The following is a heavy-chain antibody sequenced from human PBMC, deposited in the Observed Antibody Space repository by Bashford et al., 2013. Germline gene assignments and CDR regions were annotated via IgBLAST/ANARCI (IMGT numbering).Heavy chain of an antibody. V-gene: IGHV4-59*12. Sequence: SETLSLTCTVSGASMTTYYWSWIRQPPGKGLEWIGYIFHSGDVNYNPSLKSRVTISLDTSRNEFSLKMNSVTAADTAIYYCARTQLPDVKGAFDIWGHGTMVTVSS. J-gene: IGHJ3*02. CDR3: ARTQLPDVKGAFDI. D-gene: IGHD1-1*01. CDR2: IFHSGDV. CDR1: GASMTTYY.